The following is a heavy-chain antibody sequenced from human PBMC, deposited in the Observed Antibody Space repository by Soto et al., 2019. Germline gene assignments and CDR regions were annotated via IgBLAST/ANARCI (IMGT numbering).Heavy chain of an antibody. Sequence: QVQLVQSGAEVKKPGSSVKVSCKASGGTFSSYAISWVRQAPGQGLEWMGGIIPIFGTANYAQKFQGSVTISAQESASSSCMELSSLRSEDTAVYYCARDLPVGVPHSGSYSNWFDPWGQGPKVTLSS. CDR3: ARDLPVGVPHSGSYSNWFDP. CDR1: GGTFSSYA. J-gene: IGHJ5*02. CDR2: IIPIFGTA. V-gene: IGHV1-69*01. D-gene: IGHD1-26*01.